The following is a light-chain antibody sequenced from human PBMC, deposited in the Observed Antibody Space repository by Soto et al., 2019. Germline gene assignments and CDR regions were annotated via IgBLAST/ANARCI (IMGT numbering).Light chain of an antibody. CDR2: GSS. CDR1: ERVSDSY. J-gene: IGKJ1*01. Sequence: EMVLTQSPGTLSLSPGERATLSCKASERVSDSYLAWFQQKPGQPPRLLIYGSSSRATGVPDRFSGRASGTDFTLTISTLQPEDFAVYFCQRYDESSTWTFGQGTKV. V-gene: IGKV3-20*01. CDR3: QRYDESSTWT.